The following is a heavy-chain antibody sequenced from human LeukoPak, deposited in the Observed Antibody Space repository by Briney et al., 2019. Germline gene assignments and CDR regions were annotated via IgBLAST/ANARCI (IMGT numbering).Heavy chain of an antibody. V-gene: IGHV4-38-2*01. CDR1: GFSISSGYY. CDR3: ARLTYSFTGSGYHYFDH. Sequence: SETLSLTCAVSGFSISSGYYWGWIRQPPGKGLVWIGSVFRDGSAFYNPSLKSRVSLSVDTSTMKFSLRLTSVTAADTAVYHCARLTYSFTGSGYHYFDHWGQGALVSVSS. D-gene: IGHD3-22*01. CDR2: VFRDGSA. J-gene: IGHJ4*02.